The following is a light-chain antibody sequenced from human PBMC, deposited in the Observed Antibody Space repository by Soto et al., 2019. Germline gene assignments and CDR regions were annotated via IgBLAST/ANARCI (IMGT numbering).Light chain of an antibody. Sequence: QSVRTQPPSASGTPGQRVTISCSGSSSNIGSNYVYWYQQLPGTAPKLLIYRNNQRPSGVPDRFSGSKSGTSASLAISGLRSEDEADYYCAAWDDSLSEVFGGGTKLTVL. CDR2: RNN. J-gene: IGLJ3*02. CDR3: AAWDDSLSEV. V-gene: IGLV1-47*01. CDR1: SSNIGSNY.